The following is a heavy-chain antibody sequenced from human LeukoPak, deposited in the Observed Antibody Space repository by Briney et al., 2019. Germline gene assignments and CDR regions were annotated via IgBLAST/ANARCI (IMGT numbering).Heavy chain of an antibody. CDR2: INPNSGST. CDR1: GYTFTGYY. CDR3: ARGIDYYDSSGYYY. V-gene: IGHV1-2*02. D-gene: IGHD3-22*01. J-gene: IGHJ4*02. Sequence: ASVKVSCKASGYTFTGYYMHWVRQAPGQGLEWMGWINPNSGSTNYAQKFQGRVTMTRDTSISTAYMELSRLRSDDTAVYYCARGIDYYDSSGYYYWGQGTLVTVSS.